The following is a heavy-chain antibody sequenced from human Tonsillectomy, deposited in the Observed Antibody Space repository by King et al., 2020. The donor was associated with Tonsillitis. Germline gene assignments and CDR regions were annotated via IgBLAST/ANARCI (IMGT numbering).Heavy chain of an antibody. Sequence: VQLVESGGGLVQPGRSLRLSCAASEFTFDDYAMHWVRQAPGKGLEWVSGISWNSGSITYADSVRGRFTISRDNAKNSLYLQMNSLRAEDTALYYCAKYNSGWYSLPSGHFQHWGQGTLVTVSS. V-gene: IGHV3-9*01. CDR2: ISWNSGSI. CDR1: EFTFDDYA. J-gene: IGHJ1*01. CDR3: AKYNSGWYSLPSGHFQH. D-gene: IGHD6-19*01.